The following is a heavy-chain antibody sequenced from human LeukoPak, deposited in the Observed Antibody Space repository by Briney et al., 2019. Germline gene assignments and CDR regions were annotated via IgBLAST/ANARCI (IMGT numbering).Heavy chain of an antibody. CDR2: INHSGST. Sequence: SETLSLTCAVYGGSFSGDFWSWIRQSPGKGLEWIGEINHSGSTNYNPSLKSRVTISVDTSKNQFSLKLSSVTAADTAVYYCARNGPTRGVINRPVSHDYWGQGTLVTVSS. D-gene: IGHD3-10*01. CDR1: GGSFSGDF. CDR3: ARNGPTRGVINRPVSHDY. V-gene: IGHV4-34*01. J-gene: IGHJ4*02.